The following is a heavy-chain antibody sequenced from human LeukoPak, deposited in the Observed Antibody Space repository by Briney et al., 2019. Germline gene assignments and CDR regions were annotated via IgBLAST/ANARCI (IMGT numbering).Heavy chain of an antibody. V-gene: IGHV3-21*06. CDR3: ARVVKSGRSYYFDY. J-gene: IGHJ4*02. Sequence: GGSLRLSCATSGFTFTSYSMNWVRQAPGKGLEWVSSLSTSSTYIYYADSVKGRFTISRDNAKNSLYLQMNSLRAGDTAVYYCARVVKSGRSYYFDYWGQGTLVTVSS. D-gene: IGHD3-3*01. CDR1: GFTFTSYS. CDR2: LSTSSTYI.